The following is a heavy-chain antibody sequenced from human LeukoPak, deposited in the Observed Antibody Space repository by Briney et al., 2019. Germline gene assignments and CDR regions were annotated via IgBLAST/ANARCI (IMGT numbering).Heavy chain of an antibody. J-gene: IGHJ6*02. CDR2: ISSSSSYI. CDR3: AREFYGSGSSPLNGMDV. V-gene: IGHV3-21*01. D-gene: IGHD3-10*01. CDR1: GFTFSSYS. Sequence: GGSLRLSCAASGFTFSSYSMNWVRQAPGKGLEWVSSISSSSSYIYYADSVKGRFTISRDNAKNSLYLQMNSLRAEDTAVYYCAREFYGSGSSPLNGMDVWGQGTTVTVSS.